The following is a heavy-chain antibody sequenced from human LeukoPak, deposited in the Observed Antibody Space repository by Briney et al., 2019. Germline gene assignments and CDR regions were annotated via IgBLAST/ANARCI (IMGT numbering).Heavy chain of an antibody. D-gene: IGHD2/OR15-2a*01. CDR1: GGSISSDH. V-gene: IGHV4-59*01. CDR2: IYYSGRT. J-gene: IGHJ3*02. Sequence: PSETLSLTCSVSGGSISSDHWNWIRQTPGKGLEGIGCIYYSGRTYYNPSLKSRVTISVDMSKSQFSLRLTSVTAADTAVYYCARKNDFEIWGQGTLVTVSS. CDR3: ARKNDFEI.